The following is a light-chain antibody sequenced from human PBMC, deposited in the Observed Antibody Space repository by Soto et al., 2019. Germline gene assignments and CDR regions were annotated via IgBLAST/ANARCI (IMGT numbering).Light chain of an antibody. Sequence: QSALTQPASVSGSPGQSITISRTGTSSDIGAYDHVSWYQQHPGEAPKLMIYEVTNRPSGVSIRFSGSKSGSAASLTISGLQAEDEADYYCSSYSPSSHWVFGGGTKLTVL. CDR3: SSYSPSSHWV. CDR2: EVT. CDR1: SSDIGAYDH. J-gene: IGLJ3*02. V-gene: IGLV2-14*01.